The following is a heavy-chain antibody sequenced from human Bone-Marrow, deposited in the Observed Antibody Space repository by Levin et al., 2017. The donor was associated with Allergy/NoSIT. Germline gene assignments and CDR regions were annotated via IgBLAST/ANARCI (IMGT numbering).Heavy chain of an antibody. D-gene: IGHD6-13*01. Sequence: SQTLSLTCTVSGGSISSSSYYWGWIRQPPGKGLEWIGSIYYSGSTYYNPSLKSRVTISVDTSKNQFSLKLSSVTAADTAVYYCARHEDGIAAAGDVSIDYWGQGTLVTVSS. J-gene: IGHJ4*02. V-gene: IGHV4-39*01. CDR2: IYYSGST. CDR3: ARHEDGIAAAGDVSIDY. CDR1: GGSISSSSYY.